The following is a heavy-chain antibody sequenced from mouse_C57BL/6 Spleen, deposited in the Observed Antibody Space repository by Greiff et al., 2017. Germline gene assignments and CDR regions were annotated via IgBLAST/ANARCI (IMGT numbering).Heavy chain of an antibody. Sequence: VQLQESGAELVKPGASVKISCKASGYAFSSYWMNWVKQRPGKGLEWIGQIYPGDGDTNYNGKFKGKATLTADKSSSTAYMQLSSLTSEDSAVYFCARGDYDKDWFAYWGQGTLVTVSA. CDR2: IYPGDGDT. D-gene: IGHD2-4*01. V-gene: IGHV1-80*01. CDR1: GYAFSSYW. CDR3: ARGDYDKDWFAY. J-gene: IGHJ3*01.